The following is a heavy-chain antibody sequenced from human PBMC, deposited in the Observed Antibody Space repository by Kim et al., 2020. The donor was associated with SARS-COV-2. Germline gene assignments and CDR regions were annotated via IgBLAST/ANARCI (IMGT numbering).Heavy chain of an antibody. V-gene: IGHV3-30*04. CDR1: GFTFSSYA. CDR2: ISYDGSNK. D-gene: IGHD3-10*01. CDR3: AREVGPPYYYYYGMDV. J-gene: IGHJ6*02. Sequence: GGSLRLSCAASGFTFSSYAMHWVRQAPGKGLEWVAVISYDGSNKYYADSVKGRFTISRDNSKNTLYLQMNSLRAEDTAVYYCAREVGPPYYYYYGMDVWGQGTTVTVSS.